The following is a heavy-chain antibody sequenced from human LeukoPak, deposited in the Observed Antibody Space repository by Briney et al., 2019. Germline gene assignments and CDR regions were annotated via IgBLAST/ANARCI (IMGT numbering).Heavy chain of an antibody. J-gene: IGHJ3*02. V-gene: IGHV3-74*01. CDR2: FYSDGGRT. CDR1: GFTLSSNW. Sequence: PGGSLRLSCAGSGFTLSSNWMHWVRQAPGKGLVRVARFYSDGGRTNYADSVKGRFTISGDNAKNTQYLQMNSLRAEDTAVYYCVRDTTVTTQIISGAGDAFDIWGQGTMVTVSS. CDR3: VRDTTVTTQIISGAGDAFDI. D-gene: IGHD4-17*01.